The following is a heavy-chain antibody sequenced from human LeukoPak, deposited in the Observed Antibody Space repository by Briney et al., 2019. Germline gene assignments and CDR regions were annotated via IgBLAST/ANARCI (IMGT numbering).Heavy chain of an antibody. D-gene: IGHD3-3*01. CDR2: INHSGST. V-gene: IGHV4-34*01. J-gene: IGHJ4*02. CDR1: GGSSSGYY. Sequence: SETLSLTCAVYGGSSSGYYWSWIRQPPGKGLEWIGEINHSGSTNYNPSLKSRVTISVDTSKNQFSLKLSSVTAADTAMYYCARRGRNYDFWPLLWGQGTLVTVSS. CDR3: ARRGRNYDFWPLL.